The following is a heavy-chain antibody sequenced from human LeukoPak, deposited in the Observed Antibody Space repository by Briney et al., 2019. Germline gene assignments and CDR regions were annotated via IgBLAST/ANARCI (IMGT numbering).Heavy chain of an antibody. CDR2: MNPNSGNT. D-gene: IGHD6-13*01. CDR3: ARGGVAAANYYYYGMDV. CDR1: GYTFTGYY. V-gene: IGHV1-8*02. Sequence: ASVKVSCKASGYTFTGYYIHWVRQATGQGLEWMGWMNPNSGNTGYAQKFQGRVTMTRNTSISTAYLELSSLRSEDTAVYYCARGGVAAANYYYYGMDVWGQGTTVTVSS. J-gene: IGHJ6*02.